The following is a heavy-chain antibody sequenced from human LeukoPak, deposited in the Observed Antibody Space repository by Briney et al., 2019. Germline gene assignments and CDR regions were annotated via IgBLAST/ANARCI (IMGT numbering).Heavy chain of an antibody. CDR1: DGSFSGYY. CDR3: AREVLFQQLVTQFDY. V-gene: IGHV4-34*01. Sequence: SETLSLTCAVYDGSFSGYYWSWIRQPPGKGLEWIGEINHSGSTNYNPSLKSRVTISVDTSKNQFSLKLSSVTAADTAVYYCAREVLFQQLVTQFDYWGQGTLVTVSS. J-gene: IGHJ4*02. CDR2: INHSGST. D-gene: IGHD6-13*01.